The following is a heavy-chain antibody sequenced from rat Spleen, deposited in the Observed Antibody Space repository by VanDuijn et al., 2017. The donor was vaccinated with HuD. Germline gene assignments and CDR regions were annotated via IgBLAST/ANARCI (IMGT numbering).Heavy chain of an antibody. CDR2: VSPSGGST. D-gene: IGHD1-11*01. V-gene: IGHV5S13*01. J-gene: IGHJ3*01. Sequence: EVQLVESGGGLVRPGRSLKLSCAASGFTFSNYAMAWVRQAPTKGLEWVASVSPSGGSTYYRDSVKGRFTISRDNAKNTLYLQMDSLRSEDTATYYCARLGTEAIGNWFSYWGQGTLVTVSS. CDR3: ARLGTEAIGNWFSY. CDR1: GFTFSNYA.